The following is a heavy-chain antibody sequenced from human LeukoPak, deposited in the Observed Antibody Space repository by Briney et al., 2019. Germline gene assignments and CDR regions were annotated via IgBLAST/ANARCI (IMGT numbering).Heavy chain of an antibody. V-gene: IGHV3-30-3*01. CDR1: GFTFSSYA. CDR2: ISYDGSNK. CDR3: ASPQAY. Sequence: PGRSLRLSCAASGFTFSSYAMHWARQAPGKGLEWVAVISYDGSNKYYADSVKGRFTISRDNSKNTLYLQMNSLRAEDTAVYYCASPQAYWGQGTLVTVSS. J-gene: IGHJ4*02.